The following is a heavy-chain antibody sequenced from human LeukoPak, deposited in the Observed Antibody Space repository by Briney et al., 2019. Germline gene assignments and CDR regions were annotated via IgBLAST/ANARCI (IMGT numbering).Heavy chain of an antibody. CDR2: ISYDGSNK. D-gene: IGHD3-3*01. J-gene: IGHJ4*02. Sequence: GGSLRLSCAASGFTFSSYGMHWVRQAPGKGLEWVAVISYDGSNKYYADSVKGRFTISRDNSKNTLYLQMNSLRAEDTAVYYCAKRPRETYYDFWSGYSDYWGQGTLVTVSS. V-gene: IGHV3-30*18. CDR1: GFTFSSYG. CDR3: AKRPRETYYDFWSGYSDY.